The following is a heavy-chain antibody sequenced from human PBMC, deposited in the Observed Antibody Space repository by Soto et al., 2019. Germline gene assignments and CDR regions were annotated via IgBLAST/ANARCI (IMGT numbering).Heavy chain of an antibody. CDR2: IYPGDSDT. CDR1: GYSFTSYW. D-gene: IGHD1-26*01. CDR3: ARLSGDSGSPRGFDP. Sequence: PGESLKISCKCSGYSFTSYWIGWVRQMPGKGLEWMGIIYPGDSDTRYSPSFQGQVTISADKSISTAYLQWSSLKASDTAMYYCARLSGDSGSPRGFDPWGQGTLVTVSS. V-gene: IGHV5-51*01. J-gene: IGHJ5*02.